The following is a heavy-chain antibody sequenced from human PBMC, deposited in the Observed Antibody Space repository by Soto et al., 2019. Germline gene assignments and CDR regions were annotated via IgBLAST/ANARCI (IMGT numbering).Heavy chain of an antibody. CDR1: GFTFSIYA. D-gene: IGHD6-13*01. J-gene: IGHJ5*02. Sequence: GSLRLCCSPSGFTFSIYAMIWVRQSPGTGLEWVSAISGSGGSTYYADSVKGRFTISRDNSKNTLYLQMNSLRAEDTAVYYCAKNIRGIAAAGTRNWFDPWGQGNLVTVSS. CDR2: ISGSGGST. CDR3: AKNIRGIAAAGTRNWFDP. V-gene: IGHV3-23*01.